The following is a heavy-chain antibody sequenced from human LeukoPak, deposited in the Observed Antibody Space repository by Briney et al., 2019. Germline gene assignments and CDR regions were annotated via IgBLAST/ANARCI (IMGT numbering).Heavy chain of an antibody. V-gene: IGHV3-30*02. Sequence: GGSLRLSCAASGFTFSSYGMHWVRQAPGKGLEGVAFIRYDGSNKYYADSVKGRFTISRDNSKNTLYLQMNSLRAEDTAVYYCAKDSPVVAAPDYWGQGTLVTVSS. CDR2: IRYDGSNK. D-gene: IGHD2-15*01. J-gene: IGHJ4*02. CDR3: AKDSPVVAAPDY. CDR1: GFTFSSYG.